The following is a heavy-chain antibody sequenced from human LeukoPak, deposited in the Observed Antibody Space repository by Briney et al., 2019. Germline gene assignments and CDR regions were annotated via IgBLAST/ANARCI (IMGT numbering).Heavy chain of an antibody. J-gene: IGHJ4*02. V-gene: IGHV1-3*01. D-gene: IGHD6-13*01. CDR1: GYTFTSYA. CDR3: ARETAAAGLFYFDY. Sequence: ASVKVSCKASGYTFTSYAMHWVRQAPGQRLGWMGWINAGNGNTKYSQKFQGRVTITRDTSASTAYMELSSLRSEDTAVYYCARETAAAGLFYFDYWGQGTLVTVSS. CDR2: INAGNGNT.